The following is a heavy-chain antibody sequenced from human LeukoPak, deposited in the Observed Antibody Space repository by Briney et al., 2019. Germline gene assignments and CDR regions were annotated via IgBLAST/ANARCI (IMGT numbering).Heavy chain of an antibody. CDR2: ISGSGGST. D-gene: IGHD1-1*01. Sequence: PGGSLRLSCAASGFTFSIYDMSWVRQAPGKGLEWGSTISGSGGSTYYADSVKGRFTISRDNSKNTLYLQMNSLRAEDTAVYYCARDHDDYYYYYGMDVWGQGTTVTVSS. V-gene: IGHV3-23*01. CDR1: GFTFSIYD. CDR3: ARDHDDYYYYYGMDV. J-gene: IGHJ6*02.